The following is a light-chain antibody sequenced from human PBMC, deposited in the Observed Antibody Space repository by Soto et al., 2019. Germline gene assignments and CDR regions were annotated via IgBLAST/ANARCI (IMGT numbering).Light chain of an antibody. CDR3: QQYGTSPRT. V-gene: IGKV3-20*01. CDR1: QSVSSNY. Sequence: EIVMTQSPATLSVSPVERATLSCMASQSVSSNYLAWYQQKPGQSPRLLIYGASSRATGIPDRFSGRGSGTDFTLTISRLEPEDFAVYFCQQYGTSPRTFGQGTKVDIK. CDR2: GAS. J-gene: IGKJ1*01.